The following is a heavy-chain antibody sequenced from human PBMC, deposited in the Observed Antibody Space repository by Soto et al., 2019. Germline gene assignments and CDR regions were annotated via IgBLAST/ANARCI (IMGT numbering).Heavy chain of an antibody. V-gene: IGHV3-49*03. CDR3: TRRQYLDY. Sequence: PGGSLRLSCTASGFTFGEYAMSWFRQAPGKGLEWVGYIRSKSFGGTTEYAASVKGRFTISRDDSKSIAYLQMDSLEIEDTAVYYCTRRQYLDYWGQGILVTVSS. CDR2: IRSKSFGGTT. CDR1: GFTFGEYA. J-gene: IGHJ4*02.